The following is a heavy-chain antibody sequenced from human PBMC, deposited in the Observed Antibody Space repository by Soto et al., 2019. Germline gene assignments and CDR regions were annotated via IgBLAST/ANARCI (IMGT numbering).Heavy chain of an antibody. J-gene: IGHJ4*02. CDR2: INHSGST. V-gene: IGHV4-34*01. D-gene: IGHD3-10*01. Sequence: SETLSLTCAVYGGSFSGYYWSWIRQPPGKGLEWIGEINHSGSTNYNPSLKSRVTISVDTSKNQFSLKLSSVTAADTAVYYCARGARRGYFDYWGQGTLVT. CDR1: GGSFSGYY. CDR3: ARGARRGYFDY.